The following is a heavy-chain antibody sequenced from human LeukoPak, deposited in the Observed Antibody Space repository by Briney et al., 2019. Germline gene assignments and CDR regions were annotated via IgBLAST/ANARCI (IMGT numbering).Heavy chain of an antibody. Sequence: GASVKVSCKASGYTFTSYGISWVRQAPGQGLEWMGWISAYNGNTNYVQKLQGRVTMTTDTSTSTAYMELRSLRSDDTAVYYCARVPALWFGELSAVYYGMDVWGQGTTVTVSS. D-gene: IGHD3-10*01. J-gene: IGHJ6*02. CDR2: ISAYNGNT. V-gene: IGHV1-18*01. CDR3: ARVPALWFGELSAVYYGMDV. CDR1: GYTFTSYG.